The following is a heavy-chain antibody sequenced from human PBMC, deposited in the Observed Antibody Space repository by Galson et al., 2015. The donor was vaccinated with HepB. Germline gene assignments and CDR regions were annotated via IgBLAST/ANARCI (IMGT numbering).Heavy chain of an antibody. V-gene: IGHV3-53*01. CDR3: ARGWIAADYYYGMDV. D-gene: IGHD6-25*01. CDR1: GFTVSSNY. Sequence: LRLSCAASGFTVSSNYMSWVRQAPGKGLEWVSVIYSGGSTYYADSVKGRFTISRDNSKNTLYLQMNSLRAEDTAVYYCARGWIAADYYYGMDVWGQGTTVTVSS. J-gene: IGHJ6*02. CDR2: IYSGGST.